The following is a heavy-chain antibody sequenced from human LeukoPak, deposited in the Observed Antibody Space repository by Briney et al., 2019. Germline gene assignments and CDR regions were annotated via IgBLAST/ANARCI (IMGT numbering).Heavy chain of an antibody. CDR1: GFTFTAYY. D-gene: IGHD2-21*02. J-gene: IGHJ4*02. CDR3: ARVGAGWAYCGGDCYSPREY. V-gene: IGHV1-2*02. CDR2: INPNSGGT. Sequence: ASVKVSCKTSGFTFTAYYVHWVRQAPGEGLEWMGWINPNSGGTNYAQKFQGRVTMTTDTSTSTAYMELRSLRSDDTAVYYCARVGAGWAYCGGDCYSPREYWGQGTLVTVSS.